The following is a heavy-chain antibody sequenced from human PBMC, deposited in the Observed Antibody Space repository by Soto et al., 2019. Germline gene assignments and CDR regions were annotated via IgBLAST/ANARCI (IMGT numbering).Heavy chain of an antibody. CDR3: ARVGDGILHGMDV. CDR2: INPNSGGT. D-gene: IGHD3-9*01. J-gene: IGHJ6*02. V-gene: IGHV1-2*02. Sequence: QVQLVQSGAEVKKPGASVKVSCKASGCTFTGYYMHWVRQAPGQGLEWMGWINPNSGGTNYAQKFQGRVNMTRDTDKSTGYTEMSMLRSDAKDVSDCARVGDGILHGMDVWGQGTTVTVSS. CDR1: GCTFTGYY.